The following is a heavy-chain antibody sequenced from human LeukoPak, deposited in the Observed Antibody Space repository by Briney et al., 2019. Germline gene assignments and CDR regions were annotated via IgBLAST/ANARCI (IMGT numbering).Heavy chain of an antibody. V-gene: IGHV3-30*02. CDR2: IRYDGSNK. D-gene: IGHD6-6*01. Sequence: GGSLRLSCAASGFTFSSYGMHWVRQAPGKGLEWVAFIRYDGSNKYYADSVKGRFTISRDNSKNTLYLQMNSLRAEDTAVYYCAKDPKEDWQLVPDYWGQGTLVTVSS. CDR3: AKDPKEDWQLVPDY. J-gene: IGHJ4*02. CDR1: GFTFSSYG.